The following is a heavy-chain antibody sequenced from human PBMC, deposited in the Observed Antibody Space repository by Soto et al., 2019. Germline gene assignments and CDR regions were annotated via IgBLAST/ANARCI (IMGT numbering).Heavy chain of an antibody. J-gene: IGHJ4*02. V-gene: IGHV3-33*01. Sequence: QMHLVESGGGVVQPGRSLTLSCVAPGFTFPSYGIHWVRQAPGKGLAWVAVIWYDGSNKYYGDSVKGRFSISRDNSKNTVYLQMSSLRAEDTAVYYCARDRRFLEWLDYWGQGTLVSVSS. CDR1: GFTFPSYG. D-gene: IGHD3-3*01. CDR3: ARDRRFLEWLDY. CDR2: IWYDGSNK.